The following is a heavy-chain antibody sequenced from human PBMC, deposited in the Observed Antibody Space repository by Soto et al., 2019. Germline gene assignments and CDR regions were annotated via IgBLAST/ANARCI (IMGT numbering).Heavy chain of an antibody. CDR2: ISGSGGST. CDR3: AKDPRPYMTVTHYFDY. Sequence: PGGSLRLSCAASGFTFSSYAMSWVRQAPGKGLEWVSAISGSGGSTYYADSVKGRFTISRDNSKNTLYLQMNSLRAEDTAVYYCAKDPRPYMTVTHYFDYWGQGTLVTVSS. CDR1: GFTFSSYA. D-gene: IGHD4-17*01. V-gene: IGHV3-23*01. J-gene: IGHJ4*02.